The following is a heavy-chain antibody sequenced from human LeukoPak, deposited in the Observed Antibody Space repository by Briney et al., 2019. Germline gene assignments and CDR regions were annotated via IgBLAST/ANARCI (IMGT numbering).Heavy chain of an antibody. D-gene: IGHD6-13*01. CDR3: ARDGDSSSRAAGTDY. CDR1: GFTLIDYY. CDR2: ITSSGSTI. J-gene: IGHJ4*02. V-gene: IGHV3-11*01. Sequence: RGSLRLSLAAFGFTLIDYYTSWIPQAPGKRLEWGSYITSSGSTIYYADSVKGRFTISRDNAKNSLYLQMNSLRAEDTAVYYCARDGDSSSRAAGTDYWGQGTLVTVSS.